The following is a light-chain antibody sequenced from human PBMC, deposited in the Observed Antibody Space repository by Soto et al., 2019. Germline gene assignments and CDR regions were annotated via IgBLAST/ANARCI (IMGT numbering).Light chain of an antibody. CDR2: GAS. CDR1: QSVSSSY. Sequence: EIVLTQSPGTLSLSPGERATLSCSASQSVSSSYLAWYQQKPGQAPRLLIYGASSRATGIPDRFSGSGSGTDFTLTISRLEPEDFAGYYCQQYGSSPPYTFGQGTKLEIK. CDR3: QQYGSSPPYT. V-gene: IGKV3-20*01. J-gene: IGKJ2*01.